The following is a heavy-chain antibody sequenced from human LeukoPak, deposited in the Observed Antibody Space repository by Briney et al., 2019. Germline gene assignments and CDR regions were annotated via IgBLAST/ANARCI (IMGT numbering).Heavy chain of an antibody. CDR2: ISGSGGST. Sequence: GGSLRLSCAASGFTFSSYAMSWVRQAPGKGLAWVSAISGSGGSTYYADSVKGRFTISRDNSKNTLYLQMNSLRAEDTAVYYCANHALAARPPYSYYYYMDVWGKGTTVTVSS. D-gene: IGHD6-6*01. J-gene: IGHJ6*03. V-gene: IGHV3-23*01. CDR3: ANHALAARPPYSYYYYMDV. CDR1: GFTFSSYA.